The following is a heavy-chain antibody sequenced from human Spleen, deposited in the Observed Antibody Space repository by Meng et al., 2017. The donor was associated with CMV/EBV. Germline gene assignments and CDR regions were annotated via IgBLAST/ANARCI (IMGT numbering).Heavy chain of an antibody. V-gene: IGHV4-34*01. D-gene: IGHD6-19*01. CDR2: INHSGST. Sequence: QVTLQQWGAGLLKPSETLSLTCAVYGGSFSGYYWSWIRQPPGKGLEWIGEINHSGSTNYNPSLKGRVTISLDKSKNQFSPTLRSVTAADTAVYYCARDPYATGWAGWGQGTLVTVSS. J-gene: IGHJ4*02. CDR1: GGSFSGYY. CDR3: ARDPYATGWAG.